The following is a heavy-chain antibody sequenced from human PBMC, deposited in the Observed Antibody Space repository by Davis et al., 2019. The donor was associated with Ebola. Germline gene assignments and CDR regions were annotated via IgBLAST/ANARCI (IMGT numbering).Heavy chain of an antibody. CDR1: GYSFTHYS. J-gene: IGHJ4*02. V-gene: IGHV1-69*10. D-gene: IGHD6-13*01. CDR3: ARDGGGSSSSDY. CDR2: IVPILSLT. Sequence: SVKVSCKASGYSFTHYSFTWVRQAPGQGLEWMGGIVPILSLTNYAQEFQGRVTITADRSTNTAYMELHSLRAEDTAVYYCARDGGGSSSSDYWGQGTLVTVSS.